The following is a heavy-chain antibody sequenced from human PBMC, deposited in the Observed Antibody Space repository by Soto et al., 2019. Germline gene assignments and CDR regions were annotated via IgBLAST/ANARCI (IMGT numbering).Heavy chain of an antibody. D-gene: IGHD2-8*02. V-gene: IGHV3-11*06. Sequence: GGSLRLSCAGSGFTFGDSYMSWIRQAPGKGLEWLSYISPGSRYPAYADSVKGRFTISRDNAKRSLYLQMMSLTAEDTAIYYCVRGGGVGLFDPWGQGTMVTVSS. CDR2: ISPGSRYP. CDR3: VRGGGVGLFDP. CDR1: GFTFGDSY. J-gene: IGHJ5*02.